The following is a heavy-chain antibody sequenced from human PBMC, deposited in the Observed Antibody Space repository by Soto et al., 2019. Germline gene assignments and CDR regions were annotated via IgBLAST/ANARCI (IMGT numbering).Heavy chain of an antibody. CDR2: ISSSSSYT. CDR1: GFTFSDYY. V-gene: IGHV3-11*06. Sequence: GGSLRLCCAASGFTFSDYYMSWIRQAPGKGLEWVSYISSSSSYTNYADSVKGRFTISRDNAKNSLYLQMNSLRAEDTAVYYCARIPTGDYATYYYGMDVWGQGTTVTVSS. J-gene: IGHJ6*02. CDR3: ARIPTGDYATYYYGMDV. D-gene: IGHD4-17*01.